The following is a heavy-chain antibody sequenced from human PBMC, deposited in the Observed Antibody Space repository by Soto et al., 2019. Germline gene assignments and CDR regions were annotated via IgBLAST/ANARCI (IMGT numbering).Heavy chain of an antibody. V-gene: IGHV3-7*01. Sequence: PGGSLRLYCAASEFTFSYYWMSWVRQAPGKGLEWVANINLDGSEKYYVDSVKGRFTISRDNAKNSLNLQMNSLRGEDTAVYYCARVLSSGSLYYYYMDVWGKGTTVTVSS. J-gene: IGHJ6*03. CDR1: EFTFSYYW. D-gene: IGHD3-10*01. CDR2: INLDGSEK. CDR3: ARVLSSGSLYYYYMDV.